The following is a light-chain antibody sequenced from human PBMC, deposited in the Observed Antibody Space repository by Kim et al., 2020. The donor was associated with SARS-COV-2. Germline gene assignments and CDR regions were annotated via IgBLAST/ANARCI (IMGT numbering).Light chain of an antibody. CDR3: AAWDDSLNGPV. CDR1: SSNIGSNT. J-gene: IGLJ1*01. CDR2: SNN. V-gene: IGLV1-44*01. Sequence: GQRVTISCSGSSSNIGSNTVNWYQQLPGTAPKLLIYSNNQRPSGVPDRFSGSKSGTSASLAISGLQPEDEADYYCAAWDDSLNGPVFGTGTKVTVL.